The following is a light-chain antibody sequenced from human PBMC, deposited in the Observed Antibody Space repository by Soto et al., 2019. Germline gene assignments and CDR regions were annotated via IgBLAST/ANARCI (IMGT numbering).Light chain of an antibody. J-gene: IGKJ2*01. Sequence: EIVLTQSPAPLSLSPGERATLSCWASQSVSSTFLAWYRHNPGQAPRLLIYGASSRATGIPDRFSGSGSGTDFTLTISRLEPEDFAVYYCQQYGSSPFTFGQGTKVDIK. CDR3: QQYGSSPFT. V-gene: IGKV3-20*01. CDR1: QSVSSTF. CDR2: GAS.